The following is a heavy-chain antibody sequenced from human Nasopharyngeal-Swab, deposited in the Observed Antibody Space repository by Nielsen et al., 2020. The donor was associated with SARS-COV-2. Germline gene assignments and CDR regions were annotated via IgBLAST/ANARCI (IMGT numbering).Heavy chain of an antibody. V-gene: IGHV4-39*01. CDR3: ASGRLRFLEWPAEGEFYYYYGMDV. CDR2: IYYSGST. J-gene: IGHJ6*02. Sequence: WIRQPPGKGLEWIGSIYYSGSTYYNPSLKSRVTISVDTSKNQFSLKLSSVTAADTAVYYCASGRLRFLEWPAEGEFYYYYGMDVWGQGTMVTVSS. D-gene: IGHD3-3*01.